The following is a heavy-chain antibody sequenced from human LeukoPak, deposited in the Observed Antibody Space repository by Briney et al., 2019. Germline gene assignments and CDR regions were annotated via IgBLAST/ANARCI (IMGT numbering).Heavy chain of an antibody. CDR2: INHSGST. J-gene: IGHJ5*02. CDR3: ARDLGRGWFDP. Sequence: PSETLSLTCAVSGGSISSNSYYWGWIRQPPGKGLEWIGEINHSGSTNYNPSLKSRVTISVDTSKNQFSLKLSSVTAADTAVYYCARDLGRGWFDPWGQGTLVTVSS. CDR1: GGSISSNSYY. V-gene: IGHV4-39*07.